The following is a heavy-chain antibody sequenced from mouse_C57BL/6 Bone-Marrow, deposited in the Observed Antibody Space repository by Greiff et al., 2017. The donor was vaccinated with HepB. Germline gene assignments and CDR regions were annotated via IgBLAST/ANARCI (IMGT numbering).Heavy chain of an antibody. Sequence: EVKLMESGGGLVKPGGSLKLSCAASGFTFSDYGMHWVRQAPEKRLEWVAYISSGSSTIYYADTVKGRFTISRDNAKNTLFLQMTSLRSEDTAMYYCARKRPAMDYWGQGTSVTVSS. V-gene: IGHV5-17*01. CDR1: GFTFSDYG. CDR3: ARKRPAMDY. J-gene: IGHJ4*01. CDR2: ISSGSSTI.